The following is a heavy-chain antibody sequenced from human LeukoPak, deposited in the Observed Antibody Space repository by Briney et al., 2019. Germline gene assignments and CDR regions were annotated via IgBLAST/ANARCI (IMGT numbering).Heavy chain of an antibody. D-gene: IGHD6-13*01. J-gene: IGHJ6*02. CDR1: GYTFTGYY. CDR3: ARGGAAAAGTKYYYYYYGMDV. CDR2: INPNSGGT. V-gene: IGHV1-2*02. Sequence: ASVKVSCKASGYTFTGYYMHWVRQAPGQGLEWMGWINPNSGGTNYAQKFQGRVTMTRDTSISTAYMELSRLRSDDTAVYYCARGGAAAAGTKYYYYYYGMDVWGQGTTVTVSS.